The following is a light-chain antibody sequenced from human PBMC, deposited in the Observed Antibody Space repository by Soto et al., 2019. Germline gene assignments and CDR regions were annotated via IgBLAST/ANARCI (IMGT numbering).Light chain of an antibody. V-gene: IGKV1-39*01. CDR1: QRITTY. Sequence: IQMTQSPSSLSASVGDRVTITCRASQRITTYLNWYQQKPGEAPKLLISTSGTLQRGVPSRFSGSGSGTDFTLTITALRPEDCATYVCQQTYSTPYTFGQGTKLEIK. J-gene: IGKJ2*01. CDR2: TSG. CDR3: QQTYSTPYT.